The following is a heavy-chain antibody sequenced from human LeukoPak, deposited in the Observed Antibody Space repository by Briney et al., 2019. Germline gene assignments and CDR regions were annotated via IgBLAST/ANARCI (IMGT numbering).Heavy chain of an antibody. V-gene: IGHV3-23*01. D-gene: IGHD5-18*01. CDR3: AKSPGMIQLWFTAFDI. Sequence: GGSLRLSCAASGFTFSSYSMNWVRQAPGKGLEWVSGISGSGGSTYYADSVKGRFTISRDNSKNTLYLQMNSLRAEDTAVYYCAKSPGMIQLWFTAFDIWGQGTMVTVSS. CDR2: ISGSGGST. J-gene: IGHJ3*02. CDR1: GFTFSSYS.